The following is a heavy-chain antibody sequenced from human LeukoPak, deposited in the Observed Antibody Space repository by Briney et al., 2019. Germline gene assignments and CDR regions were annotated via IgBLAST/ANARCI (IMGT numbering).Heavy chain of an antibody. V-gene: IGHV1-46*01. D-gene: IGHD6-13*01. Sequence: VASVKVSCKASGYTFTSYYMHWVRQAPGQGLEWMGIINPSGGSTSYAQKFQGRVTMTRDMSTSTVYMELSSLRSEDMAVYYCAREYGVAAAFGAFDIWGQGTMVTVSS. CDR3: AREYGVAAAFGAFDI. CDR2: INPSGGST. J-gene: IGHJ3*02. CDR1: GYTFTSYY.